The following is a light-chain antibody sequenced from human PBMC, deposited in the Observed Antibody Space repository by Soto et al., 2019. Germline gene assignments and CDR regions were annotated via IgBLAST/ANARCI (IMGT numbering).Light chain of an antibody. Sequence: QSALTQPPSVSGSPGQSVTISCTGTSSDVGSYNRVSWYQKPPGTAPKLMIYEVSNRPSGVPDRFSGSKSGNTASLTISGLQDEDEADYYCSSYTSSSTWVFGGETKLTVL. CDR3: SSYTSSSTWV. V-gene: IGLV2-18*02. CDR2: EVS. CDR1: SSDVGSYNR. J-gene: IGLJ3*02.